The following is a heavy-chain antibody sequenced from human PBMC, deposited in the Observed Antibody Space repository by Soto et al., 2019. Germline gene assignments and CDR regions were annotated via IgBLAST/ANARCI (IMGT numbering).Heavy chain of an antibody. CDR3: AREGQYIYDP. CDR2: ISSGSDYI. J-gene: IGHJ5*02. V-gene: IGHV3-21*01. Sequence: GGSLRLSCAASGFTFSIYSMNWVRQAPGKGLEWVSSISSGSDYIYYADSVKGRFTISRDNTKNSVSLQMNSLRAEETAVYDCAREGQYIYDPWGQGTLVTVSS. D-gene: IGHD6-6*01. CDR1: GFTFSIYS.